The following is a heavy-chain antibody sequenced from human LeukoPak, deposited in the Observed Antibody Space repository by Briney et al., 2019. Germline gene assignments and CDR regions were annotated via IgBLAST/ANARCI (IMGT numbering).Heavy chain of an antibody. V-gene: IGHV4-39*01. J-gene: IGHJ3*02. CDR3: ARLGPLLVRGVDAPDAFDI. D-gene: IGHD3-10*01. CDR2: IYYGENT. CDR1: GGSISSGPYY. Sequence: SETLSLTCTVSGGSISSGPYYWGWIRQPPGKGLEWIGNIYYGENTYYNPSLKSRVTISIDTSKNQFYLKLSSLTAADTAVYYCARLGPLLVRGVDAPDAFDIWGQGTMVTVSS.